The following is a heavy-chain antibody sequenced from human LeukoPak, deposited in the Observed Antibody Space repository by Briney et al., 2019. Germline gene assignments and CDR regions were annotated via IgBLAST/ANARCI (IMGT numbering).Heavy chain of an antibody. Sequence: GESLKISCQGSGYSFTSYWIGWVRQLPGKGLEWMGIIYPGDSDTRYSPSFQGQVTISADKSISTAYLQWSSLKASDTAMYYCARRIGYCSSTSCYSNWFDLWGQGTLVSVSS. CDR3: ARRIGYCSSTSCYSNWFDL. V-gene: IGHV5-51*01. CDR1: GYSFTSYW. D-gene: IGHD2-2*01. J-gene: IGHJ5*02. CDR2: IYPGDSDT.